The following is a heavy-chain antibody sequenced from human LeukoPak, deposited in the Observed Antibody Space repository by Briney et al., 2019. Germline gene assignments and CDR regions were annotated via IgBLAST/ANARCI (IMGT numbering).Heavy chain of an antibody. D-gene: IGHD4/OR15-4a*01. CDR1: GFTFTTHW. CDR2: IKSKTDGGTT. V-gene: IGHV3-15*01. CDR3: TTSPLYGGFDY. J-gene: IGHJ4*02. Sequence: GGSLRLSCAASGFTFTTHWMSWVRQAPGKGLEWVGRIKSKTDGGTTDYAAPVKGRFTISRDDSKTTLYLQMNSLKTEDTAVYYCTTSPLYGGFDYWGQGTLVTVSS.